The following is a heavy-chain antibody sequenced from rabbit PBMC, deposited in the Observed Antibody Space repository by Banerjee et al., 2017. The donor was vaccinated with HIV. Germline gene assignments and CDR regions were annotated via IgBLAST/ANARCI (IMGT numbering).Heavy chain of an antibody. CDR2: INTGAGRT. CDR3: ARGVLDYDYAYKL. J-gene: IGHJ4*01. V-gene: IGHV1S40*01. Sequence: QSLEESGGDLVKPGASLTLTCKASGFDLSSSYYVCWVRQAPGKGLEWVACINTGAGRTWYASWAKGRFTISKTSSTTVTLQMTGLTAADMATYLCARGVLDYDYAYKLWGPGTLVTVS. CDR1: GFDLSSSYY. D-gene: IGHD6-1*01.